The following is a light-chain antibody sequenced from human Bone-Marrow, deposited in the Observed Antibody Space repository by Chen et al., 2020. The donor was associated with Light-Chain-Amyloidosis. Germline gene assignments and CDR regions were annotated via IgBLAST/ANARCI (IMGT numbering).Light chain of an antibody. Sequence: QSVLTQPPSVSGAPGQRVTISCTGKSSNIGAGYDVHWYQQLPGAAPKLLIYGNGNRPSGVPERFSGFKSGTSASLAITGLLAEDEADYYCQSYDTSLSGSVFGGGTKLTFL. J-gene: IGLJ3*02. CDR1: SSNIGAGYD. CDR3: QSYDTSLSGSV. CDR2: GNG. V-gene: IGLV1-40*01.